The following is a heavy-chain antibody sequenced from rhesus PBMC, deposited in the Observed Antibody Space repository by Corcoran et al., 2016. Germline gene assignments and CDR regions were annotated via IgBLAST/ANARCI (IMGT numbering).Heavy chain of an antibody. D-gene: IGHD4-29*01. J-gene: IGHJ5-1*01. Sequence: QVQLQESGPGLVKHSENLSLTCAVSVGALSGYYRNWFRQPPGKGREWLGNMGDSGGTYYNPSLKSRVTIATDSSKNQFSLRLTSVTAADTAVYYCARRTTVLNRLDVWGAGLLVTVSS. V-gene: IGHV4-165*02. CDR1: VGALSGYY. CDR2: MGDSGGT. CDR3: ARRTTVLNRLDV.